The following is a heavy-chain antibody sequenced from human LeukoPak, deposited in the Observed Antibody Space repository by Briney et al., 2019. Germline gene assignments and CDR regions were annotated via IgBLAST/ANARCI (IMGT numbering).Heavy chain of an antibody. CDR1: GFTFIDDD. CDR2: IGIRGDT. CDR3: ARGGIQVSGIDEFDY. V-gene: IGHV3-13*01. Sequence: GGFLRLSCAASGFTFIDDDMHWVRQVIGKGLEWVSAIGIRGDTHYSGSVKGRFTISRENAESSLYLQMNSLRAEDTAVYYCARGGIQVSGIDEFDYWGQGTLVTVSS. D-gene: IGHD6-19*01. J-gene: IGHJ4*02.